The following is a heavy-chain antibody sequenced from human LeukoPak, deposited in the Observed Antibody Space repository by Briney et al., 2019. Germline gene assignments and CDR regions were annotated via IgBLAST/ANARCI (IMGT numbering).Heavy chain of an antibody. CDR3: ARVSIVVVGDQTDDYYYYGMDV. Sequence: RPSETLSLTCAVYGGSFSGYYWSWIRQPPGKGLEWIGEINHSGSTNYNPSLKSRVTISVDTSKNQFSLKLSSVTAADTAVYYCARVSIVVVGDQTDDYYYYGMDVWGQGTTVTVSS. D-gene: IGHD2-2*01. CDR1: GGSFSGYY. CDR2: INHSGST. J-gene: IGHJ6*02. V-gene: IGHV4-34*01.